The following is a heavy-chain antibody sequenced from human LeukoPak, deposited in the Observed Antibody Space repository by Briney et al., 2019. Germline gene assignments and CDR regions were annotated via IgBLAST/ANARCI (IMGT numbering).Heavy chain of an antibody. Sequence: ASVKVSCTTSGYTFTSYAMNWVRQAPGQGLEWMGWINANTGNPTYAQGFTGRFVLSLDTSVSTAYLQISSLKAEDTAVYYCARVRSTYYSDYWGQGTLVAVSS. CDR2: INANTGNP. CDR3: ARVRSTYYSDY. CDR1: GYTFTSYA. D-gene: IGHD2/OR15-2a*01. V-gene: IGHV7-4-1*02. J-gene: IGHJ4*02.